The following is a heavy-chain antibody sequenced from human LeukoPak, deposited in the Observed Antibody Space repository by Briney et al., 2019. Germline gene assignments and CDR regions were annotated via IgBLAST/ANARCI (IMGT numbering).Heavy chain of an antibody. V-gene: IGHV3-48*01. D-gene: IGHD3-10*01. CDR3: AKGKYYSG. CDR1: GFMFSSYS. Sequence: PGGSLRLSCAGSGFMFSSYSMTWFRQAPGKGLEWISYISSISRTTHYADSVQGRFTLSRDNDKNSLYLQMNSLRAEDTAIYYCAKGKYYSGWGQGTLVIVSS. J-gene: IGHJ4*02. CDR2: ISSISRTT.